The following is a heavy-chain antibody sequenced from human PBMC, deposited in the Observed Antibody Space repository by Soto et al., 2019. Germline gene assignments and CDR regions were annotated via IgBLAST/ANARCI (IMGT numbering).Heavy chain of an antibody. D-gene: IGHD2-2*02. CDR3: AHGVPAAIRGGHFDY. Sequence: QITLKESGPTLVKPTQTLTLTCTFSGFSLSTSGVGVGWIRQPPGKALEWLALIYWDDDKRYSPSLKSRLTITKDTSKNQVVLTMTNMDPVDTATYYCAHGVPAAIRGGHFDYWGQGTLVTVSS. J-gene: IGHJ4*02. CDR1: GFSLSTSGVG. CDR2: IYWDDDK. V-gene: IGHV2-5*02.